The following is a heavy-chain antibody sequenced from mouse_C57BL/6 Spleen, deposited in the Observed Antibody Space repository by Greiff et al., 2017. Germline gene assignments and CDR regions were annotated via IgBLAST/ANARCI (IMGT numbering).Heavy chain of an antibody. CDR2: ISSGGSYT. J-gene: IGHJ2*01. D-gene: IGHD1-1*01. CDR3: AIYGSRSFDY. V-gene: IGHV5-6*01. Sequence: EVMLVESGGDLVKPGGSLKLSCAASGFTFSSYGMSWVRQTPDKRLEWVATISSGGSYTYYPDSVKGRFTIARDNAKNTLYLQMSSLKSEDTAMYYCAIYGSRSFDYWGQGTTLTVSS. CDR1: GFTFSSYG.